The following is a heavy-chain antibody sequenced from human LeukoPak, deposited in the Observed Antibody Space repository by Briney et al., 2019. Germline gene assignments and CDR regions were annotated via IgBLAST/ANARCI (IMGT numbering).Heavy chain of an antibody. Sequence: ASVKVSCKASGYTFTGYYMQWVRQAPGQGLEWMGWINPNSGGTNYAQKFQGRVTMTRDTSISTAYMELSTLRSDDTAVYYCARRNYDILTGHNVNWFDPWGQGTLVTVSS. CDR1: GYTFTGYY. D-gene: IGHD3-9*01. CDR2: INPNSGGT. V-gene: IGHV1-2*02. J-gene: IGHJ5*02. CDR3: ARRNYDILTGHNVNWFDP.